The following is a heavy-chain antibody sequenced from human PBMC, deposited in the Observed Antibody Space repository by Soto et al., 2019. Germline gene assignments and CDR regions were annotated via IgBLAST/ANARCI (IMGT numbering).Heavy chain of an antibody. V-gene: IGHV1-18*01. CDR1: GYAFTTYG. J-gene: IGHJ4*02. Sequence: ASVMVSCKASGYAFTTYGITWVRQAPGQGLEWMGWISAHNGNTNYAQKLQGRVTVTRDTSTSTAYMELRSVSSDDTAVYYCARGRYGDYWGQGALVTVSS. CDR2: ISAHNGNT. D-gene: IGHD1-1*01. CDR3: ARGRYGDY.